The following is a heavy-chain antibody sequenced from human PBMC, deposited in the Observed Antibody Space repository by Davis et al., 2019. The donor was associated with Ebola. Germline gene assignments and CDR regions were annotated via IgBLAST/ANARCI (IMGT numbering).Heavy chain of an antibody. D-gene: IGHD2-8*01. CDR1: GFTFSTYT. Sequence: PGGSLRLSCAASGFTFSTYTMTWVRQAPGKGLEWVSYISSSSSTIYYADSVKGRFTISRDNAKNSLYLQMDSLRDEDTATYYCARRYCTNGVCPFDCWGQGTLVTVSS. CDR3: ARRYCTNGVCPFDC. J-gene: IGHJ4*02. V-gene: IGHV3-48*02. CDR2: ISSSSSTI.